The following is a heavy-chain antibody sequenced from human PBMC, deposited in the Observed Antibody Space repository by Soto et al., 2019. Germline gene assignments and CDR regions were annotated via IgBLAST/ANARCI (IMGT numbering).Heavy chain of an antibody. CDR1: GGTFNRQA. J-gene: IGHJ5*02. CDR2: FIPIFGTT. D-gene: IGHD3-10*02. Sequence: QVVQSGAEVKKPGSSVKVSCKASGGTFNRQAFSWVRQAPGQGLEWMGGFIPIFGTTDYSQKFQGRVTITADEATSTAYRELSSLTSGDTAVYYCARVDSSMFEGGEWFDPWGQGTLVTVSS. V-gene: IGHV1-69*12. CDR3: ARVDSSMFEGGEWFDP.